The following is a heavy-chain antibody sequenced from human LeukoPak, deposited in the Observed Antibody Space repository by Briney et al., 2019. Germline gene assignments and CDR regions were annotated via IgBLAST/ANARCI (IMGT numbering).Heavy chain of an antibody. CDR3: ARDKRNYGTVGTFDY. J-gene: IGHJ4*02. CDR2: IDASGNT. V-gene: IGHV4-4*07. CDR1: GGSISNYY. Sequence: SETLSLTCTVSGGSISNYYWSWIRQPAGKGLEWIGRIDASGNTNYNPSLKSRVTMSLDTSKNQFSLKLSSVTAADTAVYYCARDKRNYGTVGTFDYWGQGTLVTVSS. D-gene: IGHD4-17*01.